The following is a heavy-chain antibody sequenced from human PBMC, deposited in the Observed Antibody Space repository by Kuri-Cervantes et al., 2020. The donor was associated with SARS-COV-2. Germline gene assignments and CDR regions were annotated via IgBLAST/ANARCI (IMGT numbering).Heavy chain of an antibody. V-gene: IGHV3-21*01. D-gene: IGHD2-2*01. CDR3: ARDSSPTHSAGPAAIGC. CDR2: ISSSSCYI. Sequence: GESLKISCAASGFTFSSYSMNWVRQAPGKGLEWVSSISSSSCYIYYADSVKGRFTISRDNAKNSLYLQMNSLRAEDTAVYYCARDSSPTHSAGPAAIGCWGQGTLVTVSS. J-gene: IGHJ4*02. CDR1: GFTFSSYS.